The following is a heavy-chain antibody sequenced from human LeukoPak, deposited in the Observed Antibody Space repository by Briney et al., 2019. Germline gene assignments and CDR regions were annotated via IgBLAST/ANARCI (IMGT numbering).Heavy chain of an antibody. CDR2: IIPILGIA. CDR3: ASNYYDSSGPDIYFDY. Sequence: GASVKVSCKASGGTFSSYTISWVRQAPGQGLEWMGRIIPILGIANYAQKFQGRVTITADKSTSTAYMELSSLRSEDTAVYYCASNYYDSSGPDIYFDYRGQGTLVTVSS. V-gene: IGHV1-69*02. J-gene: IGHJ4*02. CDR1: GGTFSSYT. D-gene: IGHD3-22*01.